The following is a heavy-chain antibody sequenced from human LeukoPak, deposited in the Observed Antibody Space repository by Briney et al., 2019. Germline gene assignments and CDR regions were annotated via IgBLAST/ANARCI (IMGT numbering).Heavy chain of an antibody. J-gene: IGHJ6*02. V-gene: IGHV1-69*04. CDR1: GGTFSSYA. D-gene: IGHD2-2*01. CDR2: IIPILGIA. Sequence: GASVKVSCKASGGTFSSYAISWVRRAPGQGLEWMGRIIPILGIANYAQKFQGRVTITADKSTSTAYMELSSLRSEDTAVYYCARESEIVPAAMGYYYGMDVWGQGTTVTVSS. CDR3: ARESEIVPAAMGYYYGMDV.